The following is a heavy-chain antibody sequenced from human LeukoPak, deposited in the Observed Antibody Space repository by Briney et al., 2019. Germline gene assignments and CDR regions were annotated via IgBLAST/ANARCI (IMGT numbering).Heavy chain of an antibody. CDR2: IRYDGSNK. CDR3: ASSKPRYFDY. Sequence: GGSLRLSCAASGFTFSSYGMHWVRQAPGKGLEWVAFIRYDGSNKYYADSVKGRFTISRDNSKNTLYLQMNSLRAEDAAVYYCASSKPRYFDYWGQGTLVTVSS. CDR1: GFTFSSYG. V-gene: IGHV3-30*02. J-gene: IGHJ4*02.